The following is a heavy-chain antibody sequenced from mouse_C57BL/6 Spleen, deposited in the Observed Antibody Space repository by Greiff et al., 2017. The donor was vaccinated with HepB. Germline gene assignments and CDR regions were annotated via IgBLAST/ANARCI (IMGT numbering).Heavy chain of an antibody. V-gene: IGHV5-9-1*02. CDR2: ISSGGDYI. CDR3: TRAYYGNYLYYAMDY. J-gene: IGHJ4*01. Sequence: EVQLVESGEGLVKPGGSLKLSCAASGFTFSSYAMSWVRQTPEKRLEWVAYISSGGDYIYYADTVKGRFTISRDNARNTLYLQMSSLKSEDTAMYYCTRAYYGNYLYYAMDYWGQGTSVTVSS. CDR1: GFTFSSYA. D-gene: IGHD2-10*01.